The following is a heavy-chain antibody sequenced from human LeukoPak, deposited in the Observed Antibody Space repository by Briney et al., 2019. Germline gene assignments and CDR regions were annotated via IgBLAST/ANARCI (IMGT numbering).Heavy chain of an antibody. CDR1: GFTFSSYW. D-gene: IGHD6-19*01. V-gene: IGHV3-74*01. CDR2: INSDGSST. J-gene: IGHJ3*02. Sequence: GGSLRLSCAASGFTFSSYWMHWVRQAPGKGLVWVSRINSDGSSTSYVDSVKGRFTISRDNSKNTLYLQMNSLRAEDTAVYYCAKAYSSGLYTPPTDAFDIWGQGTMVTVSS. CDR3: AKAYSSGLYTPPTDAFDI.